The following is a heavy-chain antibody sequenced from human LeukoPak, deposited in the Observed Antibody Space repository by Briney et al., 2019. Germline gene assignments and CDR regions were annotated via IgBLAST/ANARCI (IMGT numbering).Heavy chain of an antibody. CDR1: GFSLSTSGVG. Sequence: SGPTLLKPTQTLTLTCTFSGFSLSTSGVGVGWIRQPPGKALEWLSLIYWNDDKRYSPSLKSRLTITKDTSKTQVVLTMTNMDPVDTATYYCAHSAYSGSYYGRFDPWGQGTLVTVSS. CDR2: IYWNDDK. V-gene: IGHV2-5*01. CDR3: AHSAYSGSYYGRFDP. D-gene: IGHD1-26*01. J-gene: IGHJ5*02.